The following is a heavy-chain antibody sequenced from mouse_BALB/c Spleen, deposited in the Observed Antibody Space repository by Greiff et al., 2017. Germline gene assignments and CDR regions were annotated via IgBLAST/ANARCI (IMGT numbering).Heavy chain of an antibody. J-gene: IGHJ3*01. Sequence: EVMLVESGGGLVKPGGSLKLSCAASGFTFSDYYMYWVRQTPEKRLEWVATISDGGSYTYYPDSVKGRFTISRDNAKNNLYLQMSSLKSEDTAMYYCARASGTKAWFAYWGQGTLVTVSA. CDR1: GFTFSDYY. V-gene: IGHV5-4*02. CDR2: ISDGGSYT. CDR3: ARASGTKAWFAY. D-gene: IGHD3-3*01.